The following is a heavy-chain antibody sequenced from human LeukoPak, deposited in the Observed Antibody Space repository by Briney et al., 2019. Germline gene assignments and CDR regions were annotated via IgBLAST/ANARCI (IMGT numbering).Heavy chain of an antibody. CDR1: GYTFTSYY. CDR3: AREQWLVLSHYYYYYGMDV. D-gene: IGHD6-19*01. V-gene: IGHV1-46*01. J-gene: IGHJ6*02. CDR2: INPSGGST. Sequence: GASVKVSCKASGYTFTSYYMHWVRQAPGQGLEWMGIINPSGGSTSYAQKFQGRVTMTRDTSTSTVYMELSSLRSEDTAVYYCAREQWLVLSHYYYYYGMDVWGQGTTVTVS.